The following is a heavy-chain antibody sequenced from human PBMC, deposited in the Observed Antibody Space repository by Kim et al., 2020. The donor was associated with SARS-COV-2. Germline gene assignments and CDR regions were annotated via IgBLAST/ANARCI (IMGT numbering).Heavy chain of an antibody. J-gene: IGHJ5*02. D-gene: IGHD3-10*01. Sequence: GESLKSSCKGSGYSFTSYWIGWVRQMPGKGLEWMGIIYPGDSDTRYSPSFQGQVTISADKSISTAYLQWSSLKASDTAMYYCARSYYYGSGSYYNWFDPWGQGTLVTVSS. V-gene: IGHV5-51*01. CDR3: ARSYYYGSGSYYNWFDP. CDR2: IYPGDSDT. CDR1: GYSFTSYW.